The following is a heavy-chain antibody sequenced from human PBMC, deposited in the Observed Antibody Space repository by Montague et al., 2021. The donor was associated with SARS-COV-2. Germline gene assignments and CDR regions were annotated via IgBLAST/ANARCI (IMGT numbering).Heavy chain of an antibody. CDR2: IDWDDDK. V-gene: IGHV2-70*12. D-gene: IGHD2-15*01. CDR3: AHKRPPAAGEAGYFFDF. Sequence: PALVKPTQILTLTCTFSGFSLATSGMSVSWIRQPPGKALEWLALIDWDDDKYYTTSLKTRLTISKDTPKNQVVLTMSNMDPVDTATYYCAHKRPPAAGEAGYFFDFWGQGALVTVSA. J-gene: IGHJ4*02. CDR1: GFSLATSGMS.